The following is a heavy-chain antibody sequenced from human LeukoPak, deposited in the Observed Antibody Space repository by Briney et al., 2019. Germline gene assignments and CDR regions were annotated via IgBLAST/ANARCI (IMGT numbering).Heavy chain of an antibody. CDR3: ARDSSSWYPLDY. CDR2: ISSSSSYI. J-gene: IGHJ4*02. CDR1: GFTFSSYS. Sequence: PGGSLRLSCAASGFTFSSYSMNWVRQAPGKGLEWVSSISSSSSYIYYADSVKGRFTISRDNAKNSLYLQVNSLRAEDTAVYYCARDSSSWYPLDYWGQGTLVTVSS. D-gene: IGHD6-13*01. V-gene: IGHV3-21*01.